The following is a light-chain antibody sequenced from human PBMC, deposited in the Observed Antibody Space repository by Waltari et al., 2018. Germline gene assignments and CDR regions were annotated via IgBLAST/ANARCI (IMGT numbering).Light chain of an antibody. J-gene: IGLJ2*01. CDR1: SRDVGKYNL. CDR2: EGS. CDR3: FSYAGRATGV. V-gene: IGLV2-23*01. Sequence: QSALTQPASVSGSPGQSITISCPGTSRDVGKYNLASWYQQHPGQAPKLMIYEGSQRPSGVSDRFSGSKSGNTASLTISGLQAEDEADYYCFSYAGRATGVFGGGTKLTVL.